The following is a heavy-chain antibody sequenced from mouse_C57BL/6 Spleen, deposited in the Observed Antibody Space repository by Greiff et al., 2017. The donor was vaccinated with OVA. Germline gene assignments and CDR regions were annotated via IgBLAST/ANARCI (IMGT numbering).Heavy chain of an antibody. J-gene: IGHJ2*01. D-gene: IGHD2-5*01. CDR1: GYTFTSYW. V-gene: IGHV1-52*01. CDR2: IDPSDSET. Sequence: VKLQQPGAELVRPGSSVKLSCKASGYTFTSYWMHWVKQRPIQGLEWIGNIDPSDSETHYNQKFKDKATLTVDKSSSTAYMQLSSLTSEDSAVYYCAAGDSNSFDYWGQGTTLTVSS. CDR3: AAGDSNSFDY.